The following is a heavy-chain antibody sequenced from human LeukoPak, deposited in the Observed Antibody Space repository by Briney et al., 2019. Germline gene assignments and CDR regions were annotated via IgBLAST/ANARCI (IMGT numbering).Heavy chain of an antibody. CDR2: IYTSGST. V-gene: IGHV4-61*02. D-gene: IGHD3-22*01. CDR3: ARDRYLYDSSGYIAFDI. J-gene: IGHJ3*02. CDR1: GGSISSGSYY. Sequence: SETLSLTCTVSGGSISSGSYYWSWIRQPAGKGLEWIGRIYTSGSTNYNPSLKSRVTMSVDTSKNQFSLKLSSVTAADTAVYYCARDRYLYDSSGYIAFDIWGQGTMVTVSS.